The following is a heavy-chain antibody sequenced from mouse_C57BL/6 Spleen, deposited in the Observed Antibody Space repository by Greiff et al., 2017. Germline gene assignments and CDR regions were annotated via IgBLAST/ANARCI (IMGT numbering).Heavy chain of an antibody. CDR1: GFPFSSYG. CDR3: ARHHYYGSSYDY. CDR2: ISCGGSYT. J-gene: IGHJ2*01. V-gene: IGHV5-6*01. D-gene: IGHD1-1*01. Sequence: EVQRVESGGDLVKPGGSLKLSCAASGFPFSSYGMSWVRPPPDKWLEWVATISCGGSYTYYPDSVKGRFTISRDNTKNTLYLQMSSLKSEDTAMYYCARHHYYGSSYDYWGQGTTLTVSS.